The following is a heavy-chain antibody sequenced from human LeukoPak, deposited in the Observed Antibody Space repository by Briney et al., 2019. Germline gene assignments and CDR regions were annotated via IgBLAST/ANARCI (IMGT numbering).Heavy chain of an antibody. J-gene: IGHJ5*02. CDR2: IYYSGST. Sequence: SETLSLTCTVSGGSISSSSYYWGWIRQPPGKGLEWIGSIYYSGSTYYNPSLKSRVTISVDTSKNQFSLKLSSVTAADTAVYYCARHIGSSTSCEGIGWFDPWGQGTLVTVSS. CDR3: ARHIGSSTSCEGIGWFDP. V-gene: IGHV4-39*01. D-gene: IGHD2-2*01. CDR1: GGSISSSSYY.